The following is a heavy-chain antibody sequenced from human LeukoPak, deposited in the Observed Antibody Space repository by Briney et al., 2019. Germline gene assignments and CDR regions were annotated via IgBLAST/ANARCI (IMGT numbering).Heavy chain of an antibody. Sequence: GGSLRLSCAASGFTLSNHWMHWVRQAPGKGLVWVSRINSDGSTTNYADSVKGRFTISRDNAENTLYLQMNSLRVEDTAVYYCTRRVSATRWFDPWGQGTLVTVSS. J-gene: IGHJ5*02. D-gene: IGHD2-15*01. V-gene: IGHV3-74*01. CDR3: TRRVSATRWFDP. CDR1: GFTLSNHW. CDR2: INSDGSTT.